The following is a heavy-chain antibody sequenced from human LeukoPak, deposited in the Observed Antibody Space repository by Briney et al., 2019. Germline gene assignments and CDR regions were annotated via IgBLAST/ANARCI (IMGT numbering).Heavy chain of an antibody. D-gene: IGHD3-10*01. Sequence: GGSLRLSCAASGFRFTSYWMSWVRQAPGKGLEWVANINQDGSEKYYGDSVKGRFTISRDNAKNSLYLQMNSLRAEDTAVYYCARLRVGIIDYWGQGTLVTVSS. V-gene: IGHV3-7*01. CDR2: INQDGSEK. CDR3: ARLRVGIIDY. J-gene: IGHJ4*02. CDR1: GFRFTSYW.